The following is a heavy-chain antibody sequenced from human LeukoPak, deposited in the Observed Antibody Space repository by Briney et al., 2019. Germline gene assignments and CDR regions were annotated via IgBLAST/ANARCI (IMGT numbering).Heavy chain of an antibody. CDR1: GFTFSSAW. D-gene: IGHD3-16*01. CDR2: IKDDGSDK. CDR3: ADLGSRD. Sequence: GGSLRLSCAASGFTFSSAWMTWVRQAPGTGLEWVATIKDDGSDKYYVDSVKGRFNISRDNAKKSLWLQMNSLRVEDTAMYYCADLGSRDWGQGTLVTVSS. V-gene: IGHV3-7*01. J-gene: IGHJ4*02.